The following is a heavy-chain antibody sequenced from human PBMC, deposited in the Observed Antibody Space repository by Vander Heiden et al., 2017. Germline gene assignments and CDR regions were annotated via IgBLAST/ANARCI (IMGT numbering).Heavy chain of an antibody. CDR1: GFTFSSSA. D-gene: IGHD2-15*01. V-gene: IGHV3-23*01. J-gene: IGHJ4*02. CDR2: ISGSGGST. CDR3: AKDDPDIVVVVAATWFDY. Sequence: EVQLLESGGGLVKPGGSLRLSCAASGFTFSSSAMGWVRQAPGKGLEWVSAISGSGGSTYYADSVKGRFTISRDNSKNTLYLQMNSLRAEDTAVYYCAKDDPDIVVVVAATWFDYWGQGTLVTVSS.